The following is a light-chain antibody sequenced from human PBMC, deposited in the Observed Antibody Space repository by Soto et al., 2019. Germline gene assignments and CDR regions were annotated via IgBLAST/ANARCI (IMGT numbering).Light chain of an antibody. CDR1: QSVSSNY. CDR3: QQYGSSRWT. J-gene: IGKJ1*01. Sequence: EIVVTQSPGTLSLSPGERATLSCRASQSVSSNYLAWYQQIPGQPPRLLISDASSRATGIPDRFSGTGSGTDFTLTISRLEPEDFAVDYFQQYGSSRWTFGQGTKVEIK. CDR2: DAS. V-gene: IGKV3-20*01.